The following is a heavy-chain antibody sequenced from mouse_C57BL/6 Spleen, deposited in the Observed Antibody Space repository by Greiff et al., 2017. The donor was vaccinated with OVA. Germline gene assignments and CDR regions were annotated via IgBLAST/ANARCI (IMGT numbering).Heavy chain of an antibody. D-gene: IGHD2-1*01. Sequence: QVQLQQPGAELVKPGASVKLSCKASGYTFTSYWMQWVKQRPGQGLEWIGEIDPSDSYTNYNQKFKGKATLTVDTSSSTAYMQLSSLTSEDSAVYYCARRDGNGDYFDYWGQGTTLTVSS. J-gene: IGHJ2*01. CDR3: ARRDGNGDYFDY. CDR1: GYTFTSYW. V-gene: IGHV1-50*01. CDR2: IDPSDSYT.